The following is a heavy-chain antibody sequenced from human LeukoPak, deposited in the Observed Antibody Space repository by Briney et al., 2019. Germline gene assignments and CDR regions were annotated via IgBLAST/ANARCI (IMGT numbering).Heavy chain of an antibody. CDR2: IIPIFGTA. CDR3: ARGGLWFGELLYGMDV. V-gene: IGHV1-69*05. Sequence: ASVKVSCKASGGTFSSYAISWVRQAPGQGPEWMGGIIPIFGTANYAQKFQGRVTITTDESTSTAYMELSSLRSEDTAVYYCARGGLWFGELLYGMDVWGKGTTVTVSS. CDR1: GGTFSSYA. J-gene: IGHJ6*04. D-gene: IGHD3-10*01.